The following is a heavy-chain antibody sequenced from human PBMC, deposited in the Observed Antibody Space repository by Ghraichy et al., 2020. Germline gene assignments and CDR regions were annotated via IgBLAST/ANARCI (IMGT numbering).Heavy chain of an antibody. J-gene: IGHJ6*02. CDR1: GFTFDDYA. D-gene: IGHD3-22*01. Sequence: GGSLRLSCAASGFTFDDYAMHWVRQAPGKGLEWVSGISWNSGSIGYADSVKGRFTISRDNAKNSLYLQMNSLRAEDTALYYCAKDIKGVRTRRYYYEPGGMDVWGQGTTVTVSS. V-gene: IGHV3-9*01. CDR2: ISWNSGSI. CDR3: AKDIKGVRTRRYYYEPGGMDV.